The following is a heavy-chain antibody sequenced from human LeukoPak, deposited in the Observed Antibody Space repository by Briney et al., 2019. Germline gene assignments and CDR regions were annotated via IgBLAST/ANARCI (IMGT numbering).Heavy chain of an antibody. CDR1: GHTFTNYD. J-gene: IGHJ4*02. D-gene: IGHD3-3*01. Sequence: GASVKVSCKESGHTFTNYDINWVRQATDQGLEWMGRVNPNSGYTGYAQKSQGRITITTDTSISTAYMELSSLRSEDTAVYYCARVGFWSAYQPRGSRKYYFDYWSQGTLVTVSS. CDR2: VNPNSGYT. CDR3: ARVGFWSAYQPRGSRKYYFDY. V-gene: IGHV1-8*03.